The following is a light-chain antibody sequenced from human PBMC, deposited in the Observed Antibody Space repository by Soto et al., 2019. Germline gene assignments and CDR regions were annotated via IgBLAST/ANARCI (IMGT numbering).Light chain of an antibody. J-gene: IGLJ1*01. CDR2: DVT. Sequence: QFVLTQPASVSGSPGQSITISCTGTSSDVGSYNYVSWYRQHPGKAPQLLIYDVTHRPAGVSSRFSGSKSDNTASLTISWLQAEDEADYYCSSYTDTTTRYVFGSGTKVTVL. CDR3: SSYTDTTTRYV. CDR1: SSDVGSYNY. V-gene: IGLV2-14*03.